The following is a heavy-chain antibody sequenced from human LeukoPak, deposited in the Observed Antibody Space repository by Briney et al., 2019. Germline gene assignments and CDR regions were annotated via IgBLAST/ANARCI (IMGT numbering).Heavy chain of an antibody. J-gene: IGHJ4*02. Sequence: ISDSGASTYYADSGKGRFTISRDNSENTVYLQVNSLRPDDTAIYYCAKGSAVAGSPTFDYWGQGALVTVSS. V-gene: IGHV3-23*01. CDR3: AKGSAVAGSPTFDY. D-gene: IGHD6-19*01. CDR2: ISDSGAST.